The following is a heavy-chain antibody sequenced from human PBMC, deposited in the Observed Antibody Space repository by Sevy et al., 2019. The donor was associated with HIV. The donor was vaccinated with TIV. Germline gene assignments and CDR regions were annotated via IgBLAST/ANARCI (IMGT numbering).Heavy chain of an antibody. V-gene: IGHV4-39*01. Sequence: KQSQILSLTCNVSGGSINSTSFYWGWIRQPPGKGLEWVGNIYFSGRTYYHPSLKSRVTITVETSKNQFSLNLISVTAADTAVYYCARLGAWGYYDMDVWGQGTTVTVSS. CDR2: IYFSGRT. CDR3: ARLGAWGYYDMDV. CDR1: GGSINSTSFY. J-gene: IGHJ6*02. D-gene: IGHD3-10*01.